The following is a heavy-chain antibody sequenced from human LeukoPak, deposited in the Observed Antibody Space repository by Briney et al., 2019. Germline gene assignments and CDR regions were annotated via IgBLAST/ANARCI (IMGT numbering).Heavy chain of an antibody. CDR3: ARVRWFGELRRMSSYYYGMDV. J-gene: IGHJ6*02. D-gene: IGHD3-10*01. CDR1: GYTFTSYG. CDR2: INTNTGNP. Sequence: ASVKVSCKASGYTFTSYGISWVRQAPGQGLEWMGWINTNTGNPTYAQGFTGRFVFSLDTSVSTAYLQISSLKAEDTAVYYCARVRWFGELRRMSSYYYGMDVWGQGTTVTVSS. V-gene: IGHV7-4-1*02.